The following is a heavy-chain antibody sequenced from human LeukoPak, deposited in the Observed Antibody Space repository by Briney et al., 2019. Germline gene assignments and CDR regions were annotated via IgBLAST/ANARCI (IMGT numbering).Heavy chain of an antibody. V-gene: IGHV4-4*07. D-gene: IGHD1-1*01. CDR1: GGSISSYY. CDR2: IYISGST. Sequence: ASETLSLTCTVSGGSISSYYWSWIRQPAGKGLEWIGRIYISGSTNYNPSLKSRVTMSVDTSKNQFSLKLSSVTAADTAVYYCARDRGTWNDDGFDYWGQGTLVTVSS. CDR3: ARDRGTWNDDGFDY. J-gene: IGHJ4*02.